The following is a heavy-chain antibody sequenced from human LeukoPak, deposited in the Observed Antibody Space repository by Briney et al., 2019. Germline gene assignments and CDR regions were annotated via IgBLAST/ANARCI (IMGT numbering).Heavy chain of an antibody. Sequence: GGSLRLSCAASGFTFSSYGMHWVRQAPGKGLEWVSSISSSSSYIYYADSVKGRFTISRDNAKNSLYLQMNSLRAEDTAVYYCARGIGDGAFDIWGQGTMVTVSS. J-gene: IGHJ3*02. CDR1: GFTFSSYG. V-gene: IGHV3-21*01. CDR3: ARGIGDGAFDI. D-gene: IGHD2/OR15-2a*01. CDR2: ISSSSSYI.